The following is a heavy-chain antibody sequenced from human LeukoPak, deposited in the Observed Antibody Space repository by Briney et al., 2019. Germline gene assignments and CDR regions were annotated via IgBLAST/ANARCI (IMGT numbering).Heavy chain of an antibody. CDR3: ARTGYYDSSGYYGYAFDI. CDR2: IYHSGST. V-gene: IGHV4-4*02. J-gene: IGHJ3*02. D-gene: IGHD3-22*01. Sequence: SGTLSLTCAVSGGSISSSNWWSWVRQPPGKGLEWIGEIYHSGSTNYNPSLKSRVTISVDKSKNQFSLKLSSVTAADTAVYYCARTGYYDSSGYYGYAFDIWGQGTMVTVPS. CDR1: GGSISSSNW.